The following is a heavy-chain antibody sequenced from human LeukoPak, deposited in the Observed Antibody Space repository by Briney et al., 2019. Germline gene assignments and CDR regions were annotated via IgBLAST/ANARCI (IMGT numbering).Heavy chain of an antibody. CDR3: ARERVGATKANAFDI. Sequence: GGSLRLSCAASGFTFSSYAMSWVRQAPGKELEWVSAISGSGGSTYYADSVKGRFTISRDNSKNTLYLQMNSLRAEDTAVYYCARERVGATKANAFDIWGQGTMVTVSS. V-gene: IGHV3-23*01. CDR1: GFTFSSYA. J-gene: IGHJ3*02. CDR2: ISGSGGST. D-gene: IGHD1-26*01.